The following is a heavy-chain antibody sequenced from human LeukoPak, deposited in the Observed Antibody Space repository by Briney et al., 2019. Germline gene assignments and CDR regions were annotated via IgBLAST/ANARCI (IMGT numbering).Heavy chain of an antibody. CDR2: IYYSGST. D-gene: IGHD3-10*01. V-gene: IGHV4-30-4*01. CDR3: ARDPYYYGSGSYKGFDY. J-gene: IGHJ4*02. Sequence: SETLSLTCTVSGGSISSGDYYWSWIRQPPGKGLEWIGYIYYSGSTYYNPSLKSRVTISVDTSKNQFSLKLSSVTAADTAVYYCARDPYYYGSGSYKGFDYWGQGTLVTVSS. CDR1: GGSISSGDYY.